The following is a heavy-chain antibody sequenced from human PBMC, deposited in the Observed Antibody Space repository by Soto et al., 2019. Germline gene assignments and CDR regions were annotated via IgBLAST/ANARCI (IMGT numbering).Heavy chain of an antibody. D-gene: IGHD3-16*01. Sequence: GGSLRLSCAVSGFSLRDYYMTWSRQAPGQGRELLSYISPGSDIRKYADSVEGRFTISRDNAKNLLYLHMNSLRAEDTAVYYCTRDPRITDFWGQGTLVTVSS. CDR1: GFSLRDYY. CDR2: ISPGSDIR. J-gene: IGHJ4*02. CDR3: TRDPRITDF. V-gene: IGHV3-11*01.